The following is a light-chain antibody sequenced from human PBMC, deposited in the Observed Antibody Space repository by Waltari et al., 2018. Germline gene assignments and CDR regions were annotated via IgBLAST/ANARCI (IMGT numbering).Light chain of an antibody. CDR2: STS. CDR1: HRVLYSPNQRNY. CDR3: QYNYSAPVT. V-gene: IGKV4-1*01. J-gene: IGKJ2*01. Sequence: DIVMTQSPAALAVSLGEGATINCKSSHRVLYSPNQRNYLARYQPKPLQPPHLLIYSTSTRESAVPYRFSGSGSGTNLTLTIRSLQAEAVAVYCQYNYSAPVTFGQGTKLEI.